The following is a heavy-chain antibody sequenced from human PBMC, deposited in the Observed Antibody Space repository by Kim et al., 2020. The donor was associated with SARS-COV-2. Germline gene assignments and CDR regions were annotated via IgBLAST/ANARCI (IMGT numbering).Heavy chain of an antibody. D-gene: IGHD3-3*01. V-gene: IGHV3-11*03. Sequence: SVKGRFTISRDNAKNSLYLQMNSLRAEDTAVYYCASTIFGVVTRNYYFDYWGQGTLVTVSS. CDR3: ASTIFGVVTRNYYFDY. J-gene: IGHJ4*02.